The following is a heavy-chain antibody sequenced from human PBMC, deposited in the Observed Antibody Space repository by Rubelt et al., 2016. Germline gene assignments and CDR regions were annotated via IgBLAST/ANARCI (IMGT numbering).Heavy chain of an antibody. V-gene: IGHV1-18*01. D-gene: IGHD3-16*02. CDR3: ARVMITFGGVIEVGWFDP. CDR2: ISAYNGNT. CDR1: GYTFTSYG. Sequence: QVQLVQSGAEVKKPGASVKVSCKASGYTFTSYGISWVRQAPGQGLEWMGWISAYNGNTNYAQKPQGRVTMTTETSTSTAYMELRGLGSDDTAVYYCARVMITFGGVIEVGWFDPWGQGTLVTVSS. J-gene: IGHJ5*02.